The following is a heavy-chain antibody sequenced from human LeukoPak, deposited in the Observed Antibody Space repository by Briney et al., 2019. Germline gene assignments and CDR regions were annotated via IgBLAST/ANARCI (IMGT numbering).Heavy chain of an antibody. CDR3: ARDRMTTVTGYFDY. D-gene: IGHD4-11*01. CDR2: ISAYNGNT. Sequence: ASVKVSCKASGYTFTSYGISSVRQAPGQGLEWMGWISAYNGNTNYAQKLQGRVTMTTDTSTSTAYMGLRSLRSDDTAGYYCARDRMTTVTGYFDYWGQGTLVTVSS. J-gene: IGHJ4*02. V-gene: IGHV1-18*01. CDR1: GYTFTSYG.